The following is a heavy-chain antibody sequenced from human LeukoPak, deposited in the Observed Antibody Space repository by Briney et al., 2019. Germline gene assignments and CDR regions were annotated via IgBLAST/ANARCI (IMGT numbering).Heavy chain of an antibody. V-gene: IGHV3-7*01. CDR2: IKDDGSEK. D-gene: IGHD3-10*01. Sequence: GGSLRLSCAASGFTFSNYWMSWVRQAPGKGLEWVANIKDDGSEKYHVDSVKGRFTISRDNAKNSLYLQMNSLRVEDTAVYYCAKDGPDYYGSGSYPDVWGQGTTVSVSS. CDR1: GFTFSNYW. CDR3: AKDGPDYYGSGSYPDV. J-gene: IGHJ6*02.